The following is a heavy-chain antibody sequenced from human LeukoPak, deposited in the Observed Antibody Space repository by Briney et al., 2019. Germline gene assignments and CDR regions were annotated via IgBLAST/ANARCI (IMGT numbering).Heavy chain of an antibody. CDR1: GGTFSSYA. CDR2: IIPILGIA. D-gene: IGHD2-2*01. Sequence: ASVKVSCKASGGTFSSYAISWVRQAPGQGLEWMGRIIPILGIATYAQKFQGRVTITADKSTSTAYMELSSLRSEDTAVYYCARIFQQLTGGSSTWGQGTLVTVSS. CDR3: ARIFQQLTGGSST. V-gene: IGHV1-69*04. J-gene: IGHJ4*02.